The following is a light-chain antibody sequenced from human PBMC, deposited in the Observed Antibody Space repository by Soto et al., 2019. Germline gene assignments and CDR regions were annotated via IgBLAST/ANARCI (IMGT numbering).Light chain of an antibody. CDR1: QGISSW. CDR3: EQSSRQPGR. CDR2: TVF. V-gene: IGKV1-12*01. J-gene: IGKJ1*01. Sequence: DIEMTQSPSTVSASVGDRVTITCRASQGISSWIAWYQQQPEKAPELPICTVFNLQSGVPSGFSGSVSGRDFTLAFSILHPGDYATDYCEQSSRQPGRFGQGTKVDIK.